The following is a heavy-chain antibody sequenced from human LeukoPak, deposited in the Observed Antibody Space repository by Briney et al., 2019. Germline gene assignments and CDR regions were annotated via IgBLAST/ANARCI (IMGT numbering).Heavy chain of an antibody. CDR3: ATVQREYYYDSSGIMGN. CDR2: ISYDGSKK. J-gene: IGHJ4*02. V-gene: IGHV3-30*04. Sequence: TGGSLRLSCAASGFTFRSYAMHWVRQAPGKGLEWVAVISYDGSKKYYADPVKGRFTISRDNSKNTLYLQMDSLRAEDTAVYYCATVQREYYYDSSGIMGNWGQGTLVTVSS. CDR1: GFTFRSYA. D-gene: IGHD3-22*01.